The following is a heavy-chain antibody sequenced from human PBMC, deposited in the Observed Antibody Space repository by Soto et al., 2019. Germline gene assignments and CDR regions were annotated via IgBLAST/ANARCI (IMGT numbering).Heavy chain of an antibody. J-gene: IGHJ6*02. V-gene: IGHV3-53*01. D-gene: IGHD3-10*01. CDR2: IYSGGST. Sequence: GGSLRLSCTTSGFIVSSNYMSWVRQGPGKGLEWVSVIYSGGSTYYADPVKGRFTISRDNSKNTLYLQMNSLRAEDTAVYYCARASTYGSPWYYGMDVWGHGTTVTVSS. CDR1: GFIVSSNY. CDR3: ARASTYGSPWYYGMDV.